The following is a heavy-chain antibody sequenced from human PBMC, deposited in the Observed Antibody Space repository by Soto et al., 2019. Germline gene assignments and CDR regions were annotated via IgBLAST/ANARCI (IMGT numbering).Heavy chain of an antibody. J-gene: IGHJ4*02. D-gene: IGHD3-10*01. Sequence: TLSLTCAVSGGSISSGGYSWSWIRQPPGKGLEWIGYIYHSGSTYYNPSLKSRVTISVDRSKNQFSLKLTSVTAADTAVYYRARVTAIFGDLLSIFDFWGQRSLVLVSS. CDR1: GGSISSGGYS. CDR3: ARVTAIFGDLLSIFDF. CDR2: IYHSGST. V-gene: IGHV4-30-2*01.